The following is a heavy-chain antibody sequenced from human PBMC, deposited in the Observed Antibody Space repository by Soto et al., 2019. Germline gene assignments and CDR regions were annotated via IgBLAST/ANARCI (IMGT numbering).Heavy chain of an antibody. CDR2: ISHDGSNK. CDR3: VKEREMATIPFDY. J-gene: IGHJ4*02. Sequence: ESGGGVVQPGRSLRLSCGASGFTFSSYGMHWVRQAPEKGLEWVAVISHDGSNKYYADSVKGRFTISRDNSKSTLYLQVNSLRAEDTAVYYCVKEREMATIPFDYWGQGTLVTVSS. V-gene: IGHV3-30*18. CDR1: GFTFSSYG. D-gene: IGHD5-12*01.